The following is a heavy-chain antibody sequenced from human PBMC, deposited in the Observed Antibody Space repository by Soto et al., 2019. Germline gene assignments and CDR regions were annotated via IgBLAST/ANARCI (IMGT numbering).Heavy chain of an antibody. J-gene: IGHJ4*02. V-gene: IGHV1-3*01. Sequence: QVQLVQSGAEVKKPGASVKVSCKAYGYTFTSYAMHWVRQAPGQRLEWMGWINAGNGNTKYSQKFQGRVTITRDTSASTAYMELSSLRSEDTAVYYCARLRAQYYFDYWGQGTLVTVSS. CDR2: INAGNGNT. CDR3: ARLRAQYYFDY. CDR1: GYTFTSYA.